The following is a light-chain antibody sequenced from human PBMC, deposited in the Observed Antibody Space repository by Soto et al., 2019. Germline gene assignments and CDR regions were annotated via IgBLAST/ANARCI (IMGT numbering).Light chain of an antibody. CDR2: AAS. CDR1: QSISNH. V-gene: IGKV1-17*01. Sequence: DIQMTQSPSSLSASVEAGALITCRASQSISNHLNWYQQKPGKAPKLLIFAASSLQSGVPSRFSGSGSGTEFTLTISSLQPDDFATYYCQQYNSYPGTFGQGTKVDIK. J-gene: IGKJ1*01. CDR3: QQYNSYPGT.